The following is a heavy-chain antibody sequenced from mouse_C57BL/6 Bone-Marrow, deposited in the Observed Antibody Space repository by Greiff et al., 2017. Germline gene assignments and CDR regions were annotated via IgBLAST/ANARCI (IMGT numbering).Heavy chain of an antibody. CDR3: ASDGYWSAWFAY. Sequence: VQLQESGAELVKPGASVKISCKASGYAFSSYWMNWVKQRPGKGLEWIGQIYPGDGDTNYNGKFKGKATLTADKSSSTAYLQLSMLPSEGSAVYCGASDGYWSAWFAYWGQGTLVTVSA. V-gene: IGHV1-80*01. CDR2: IYPGDGDT. CDR1: GYAFSSYW. J-gene: IGHJ3*01. D-gene: IGHD2-3*01.